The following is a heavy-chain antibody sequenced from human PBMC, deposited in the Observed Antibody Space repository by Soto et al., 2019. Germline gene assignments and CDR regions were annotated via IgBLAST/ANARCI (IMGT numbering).Heavy chain of an antibody. D-gene: IGHD4-17*01. CDR1: GFTFRTYS. Sequence: PGGSLRVSCAAAGFTFRTYSWNWVRKAQGKGLEWVSSLSGTSSHIYYTDSVKGRFTVSRDNAENSLYLQMNSLRAEDTAIYYCARGVIYGDFDYFDYWGQGTLVTVSS. CDR2: LSGTSSHI. CDR3: ARGVIYGDFDYFDY. J-gene: IGHJ4*02. V-gene: IGHV3-21*01.